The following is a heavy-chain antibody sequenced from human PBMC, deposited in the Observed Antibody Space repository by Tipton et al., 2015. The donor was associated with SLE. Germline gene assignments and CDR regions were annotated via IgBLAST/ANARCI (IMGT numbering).Heavy chain of an antibody. Sequence: TLSLTCAVYGGSFSGYYWSWIRQPPGKGLEWIGEINHSGSTNYNPSLKSRVTISVDTSKNQFSLKLSSVTAADTAVYYCARGGVAAAGRYWYFDLWGRGTLVTVSS. D-gene: IGHD6-13*01. CDR1: GGSFSGYY. J-gene: IGHJ2*01. CDR3: ARGGVAAAGRYWYFDL. CDR2: INHSGST. V-gene: IGHV4-34*01.